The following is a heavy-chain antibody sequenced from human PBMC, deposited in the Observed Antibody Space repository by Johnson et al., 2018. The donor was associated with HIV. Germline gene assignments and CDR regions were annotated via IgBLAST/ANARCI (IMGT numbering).Heavy chain of an antibody. Sequence: QVQLVESGGGVVQPGRSLRLSCAASGFTFSSYAMHWVRQAPGKGLEWVAVISYDGSNKYYADSVKGRFTMSRDNAKNTLYLQMNSLRAEDTAVYYCARDLLIAYCGGDCWDAFDIWGQGTMVTVSS. CDR2: ISYDGSNK. CDR3: ARDLLIAYCGGDCWDAFDI. CDR1: GFTFSSYA. D-gene: IGHD2-21*02. V-gene: IGHV3-30-3*01. J-gene: IGHJ3*02.